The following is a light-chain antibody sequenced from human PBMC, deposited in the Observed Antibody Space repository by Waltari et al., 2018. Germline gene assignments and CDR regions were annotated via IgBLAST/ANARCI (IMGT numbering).Light chain of an antibody. V-gene: IGLV1-47*01. Sequence: QSVLTQPPSASGTPEQEVTISCSGTSSSVGSNFVFWYQQLPGAAPKLLIFRSDRRPSGVPDRISGSKSGTSASLVITGLRSEDEADYYCAAWDDSLSAYVFGTGTKVTVL. CDR1: SSSVGSNF. CDR2: RSD. CDR3: AAWDDSLSAYV. J-gene: IGLJ1*01.